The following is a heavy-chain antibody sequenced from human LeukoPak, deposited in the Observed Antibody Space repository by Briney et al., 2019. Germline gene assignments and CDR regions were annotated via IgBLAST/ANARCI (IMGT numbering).Heavy chain of an antibody. V-gene: IGHV3-66*01. J-gene: IGHJ3*01. Sequence: GGSLRLSCAASGFTVSSNYMSWVRQAPGKGLESVAVMYNRGSPYYADSVKGRFTISRDNSKNTLSLQMNSLRVEDTAMYFCAKDIQLSTWGLGTRVSVSS. D-gene: IGHD5-24*01. CDR1: GFTVSSNY. CDR2: MYNRGSP. CDR3: AKDIQLST.